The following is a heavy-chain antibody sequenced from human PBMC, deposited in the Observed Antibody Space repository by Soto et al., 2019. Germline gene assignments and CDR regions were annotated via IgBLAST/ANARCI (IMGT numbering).Heavy chain of an antibody. V-gene: IGHV4-59*01. Sequence: PSETLSLTCTVSGGSISSYYWSWIRQPPGKGLEWIGYIYYSGSTNYNPSLKSRVTISVDTSKNQFSLKLSSVTAADTAVYYCARDSFKYPGLVYFDYWGQGTLVTVSS. CDR3: ARDSFKYPGLVYFDY. D-gene: IGHD2-8*02. J-gene: IGHJ4*02. CDR1: GGSISSYY. CDR2: IYYSGST.